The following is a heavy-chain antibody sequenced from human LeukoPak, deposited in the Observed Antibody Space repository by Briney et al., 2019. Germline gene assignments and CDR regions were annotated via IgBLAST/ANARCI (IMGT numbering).Heavy chain of an antibody. Sequence: GGSLRLSCAASGFTFSSYEMNWVRQAPGKGLEWVSYISSSGSTIYYADSVKGRFTISRDNAKNSLYLQMNSLRAEDTAVYYCARSRPYYYYGMDAWGQGTTVTVSS. CDR3: ARSRPYYYYGMDA. CDR2: ISSSGSTI. J-gene: IGHJ6*02. V-gene: IGHV3-48*03. CDR1: GFTFSSYE.